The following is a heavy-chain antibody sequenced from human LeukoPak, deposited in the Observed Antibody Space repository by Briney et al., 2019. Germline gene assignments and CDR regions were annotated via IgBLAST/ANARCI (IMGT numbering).Heavy chain of an antibody. CDR1: GFTFDDYA. Sequence: PGGSLRLSCAASGFTFDDYAMHWVRQAPGKGLEWVSGSSWNSGSIGYADSVKGRFTISRDKAKNSLYPQMNSLRAEDTALYYCAKDMGDSSGYYYYGMDVWGQGTTVTVSS. V-gene: IGHV3-9*01. CDR2: SSWNSGSI. J-gene: IGHJ6*02. CDR3: AKDMGDSSGYYYYGMDV. D-gene: IGHD3-22*01.